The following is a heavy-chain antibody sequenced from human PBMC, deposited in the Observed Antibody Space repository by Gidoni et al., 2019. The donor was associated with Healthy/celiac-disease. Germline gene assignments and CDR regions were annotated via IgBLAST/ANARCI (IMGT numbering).Heavy chain of an antibody. CDR3: ARARGYSYGPTVDYFDY. V-gene: IGHV4-31*03. Sequence: QVQLQESGPGLLKPSQTPSLTCTVAGGSLSSGGYYWSWIRQHPGKGLEWIGYIYYSGSTYYNPSLKSRVTISVDTSKNQFSLKLSSVTAADTAVYYCARARGYSYGPTVDYFDYWGQGTLVTVSS. CDR1: GGSLSSGGYY. D-gene: IGHD5-18*01. J-gene: IGHJ4*02. CDR2: IYYSGST.